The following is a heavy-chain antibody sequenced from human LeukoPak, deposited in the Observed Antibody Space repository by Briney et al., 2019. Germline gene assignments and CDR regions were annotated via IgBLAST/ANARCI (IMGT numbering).Heavy chain of an antibody. CDR1: GFTFSNAW. Sequence: GGSLRLSCAASGFTFSNAWMSWVRQAPGKGLEWVGRIKSKTDGGTKDYAAHVKGSFNISSDDSKDTLYLQMNSLKTEDTAVYYCTTDQGIVGSTAYYDYWGQGTLVTVSS. CDR3: TTDQGIVGSTAYYDY. J-gene: IGHJ4*02. D-gene: IGHD1-26*01. CDR2: IKSKTDGGTK. V-gene: IGHV3-15*01.